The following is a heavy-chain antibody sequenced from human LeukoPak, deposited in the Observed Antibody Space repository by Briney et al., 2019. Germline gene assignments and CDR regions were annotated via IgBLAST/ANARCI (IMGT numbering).Heavy chain of an antibody. CDR3: ARDRVAGFDY. V-gene: IGHV3-21*01. CDR1: GFTFSSYR. CDR2: ISSSSSYI. J-gene: IGHJ4*02. Sequence: PGGSLRLSCAASGFTFSSYRMNWVRQAPGKGLEWVSSISSSSSYIYYADSVKGRFTISRDNAKNSLYLQMNSLRAEDTAVYYCARDRVAGFDYWGQGTLVTVSS. D-gene: IGHD6-13*01.